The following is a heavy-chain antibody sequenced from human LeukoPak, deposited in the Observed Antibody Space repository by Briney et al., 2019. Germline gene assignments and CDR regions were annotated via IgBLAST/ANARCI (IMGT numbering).Heavy chain of an antibody. D-gene: IGHD4-17*01. Sequence: ASVKVSCKSSGYTFTAYYMHWVRQAPGQGLEWMGWINPNSGGTNYAQKFQGRVTMTRDTSISTAYMELSRLRSDDTAVYYCATDQGLTTVTSCFDYWGQGTLVTVSS. V-gene: IGHV1-2*02. CDR1: GYTFTAYY. CDR2: INPNSGGT. J-gene: IGHJ4*02. CDR3: ATDQGLTTVTSCFDY.